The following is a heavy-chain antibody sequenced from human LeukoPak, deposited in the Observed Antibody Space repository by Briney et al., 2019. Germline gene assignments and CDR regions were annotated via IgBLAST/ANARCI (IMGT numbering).Heavy chain of an antibody. D-gene: IGHD4-17*01. CDR1: GFTFSSSW. J-gene: IGHJ5*02. Sequence: PGGSLRLSCAASGFTFSSSWMHWVCQAPEKGLEWVADIKCDGSEKHYVDSVKGRLTISRDNAKNSLYLQVNSLRAEDMTVYYCVRAIMTTAINWFDPWGQGTLVTVSS. CDR3: VRAIMTTAINWFDP. CDR2: IKCDGSEK. V-gene: IGHV3-52*01.